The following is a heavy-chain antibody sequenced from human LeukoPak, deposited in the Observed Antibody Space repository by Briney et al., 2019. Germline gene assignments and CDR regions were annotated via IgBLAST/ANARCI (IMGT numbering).Heavy chain of an antibody. V-gene: IGHV1-69*13. CDR1: GGTFSSYA. Sequence: ASVKVSCKASGGTFSSYAISWVRQAPGQGLEWMGGIIPIFGTANYAQKFQGRVTITADESTSTAYMELSSLRSEDTAVHYCARTVYYDSSGYYPPGYFDYWGQGTLVTVSS. D-gene: IGHD3-22*01. CDR3: ARTVYYDSSGYYPPGYFDY. J-gene: IGHJ4*02. CDR2: IIPIFGTA.